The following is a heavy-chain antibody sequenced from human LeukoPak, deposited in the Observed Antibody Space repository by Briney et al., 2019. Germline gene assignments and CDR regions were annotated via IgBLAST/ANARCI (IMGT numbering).Heavy chain of an antibody. CDR2: IWYDGSNK. D-gene: IGHD2-21*02. CDR1: GFTFSSYG. Sequence: PGRSLRLSCAASGFTFSSYGMHWVRQAPGKGLEWVAVIWYDGSNKYYADSVKGRFTISRDNSKNTLHPQMNSLKTEDTAVYYCTNPVVVTDYWGQGTLVTVSS. J-gene: IGHJ4*02. CDR3: TNPVVVTDY. V-gene: IGHV3-33*06.